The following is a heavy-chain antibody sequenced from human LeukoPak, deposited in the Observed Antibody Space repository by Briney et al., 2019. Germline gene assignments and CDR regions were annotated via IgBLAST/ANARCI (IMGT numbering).Heavy chain of an antibody. Sequence: GGSLRLSCAASGFTFSSYGMHWVRQAPGKGLEWVAVIWYDGSNKYYADSVKGRFTISRDNSKNTLYLQMNSLRAEDTAVYYCAKVASQSGSLNFDYWGQGTLVTASS. V-gene: IGHV3-33*06. CDR1: GFTFSSYG. CDR2: IWYDGSNK. D-gene: IGHD1-26*01. CDR3: AKVASQSGSLNFDY. J-gene: IGHJ4*02.